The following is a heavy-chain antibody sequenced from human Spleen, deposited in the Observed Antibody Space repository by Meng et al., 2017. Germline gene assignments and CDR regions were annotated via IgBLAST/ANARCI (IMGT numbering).Heavy chain of an antibody. D-gene: IGHD6-19*01. V-gene: IGHV4/OR15-8*02. Sequence: VKPPDNPSLCTCVTGGTIRSRTGASWVREPPGKVMEWIGKTYHGGDTNYKPSLKSQITIAIDRTENQFSRNLSSVTAADTAVYYGATWIYSCGWQWGQGTLVTVSS. J-gene: IGHJ4*02. CDR2: TYHGGDT. CDR3: ATWIYSCGWQ. CDR1: GGTIRSRTG.